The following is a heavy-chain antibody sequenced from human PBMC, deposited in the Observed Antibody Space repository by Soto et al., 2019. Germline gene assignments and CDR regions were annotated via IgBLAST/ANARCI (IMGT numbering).Heavy chain of an antibody. CDR3: ARGGASHKSGYYYFGL. CDR1: GFTFSSYD. CDR2: FGSSGDT. J-gene: IGHJ4*02. D-gene: IGHD3-22*01. V-gene: IGHV3-13*04. Sequence: EVQLEESGGGLVQPGGSLRLSCAASGFTFSSYDMHWVRQVTGKGLEWVSTFGSSGDTYYPGSLKGRFTISRENAKNSLYLQINSLRAEDTAVYYCARGGASHKSGYYYFGLWGQGTLVAVSS.